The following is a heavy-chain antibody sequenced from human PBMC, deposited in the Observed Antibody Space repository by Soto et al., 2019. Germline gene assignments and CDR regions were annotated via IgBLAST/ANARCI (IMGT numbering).Heavy chain of an antibody. CDR1: GGSISSYY. V-gene: IGHV4-59*01. CDR2: IHYSGST. CDR3: ASFSGGRYYYYGMDV. Sequence: QVQLQESGPGLVKPSETLSLICSVSGGSISSYYWSWIRQPPGKGLEWIGYIHYSGSTNYNPSLKRRVTISVDTAKNQFSLKLSSVTAADTAVYYCASFSGGRYYYYGMDVWGQGTTVTVSS. D-gene: IGHD3-10*01. J-gene: IGHJ6*02.